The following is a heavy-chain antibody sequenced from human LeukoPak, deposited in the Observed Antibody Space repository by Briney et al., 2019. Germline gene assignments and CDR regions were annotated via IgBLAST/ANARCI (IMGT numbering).Heavy chain of an antibody. CDR3: AKGPEVRGVIVILKTGEKGALDY. D-gene: IGHD3-10*01. V-gene: IGHV3-48*01. J-gene: IGHJ4*02. CDR2: ISSSSSTI. CDR1: GFTFSSYS. Sequence: AGGSLRLSCAASGFTFSSYSMNWVRQAPGKGLEWVSYISSSSSTIYYADSVKGRFTISRDNSKNTLYLQMSSLRAEDTAVYYCAKGPEVRGVIVILKTGEKGALDYWGQGTLVTVSS.